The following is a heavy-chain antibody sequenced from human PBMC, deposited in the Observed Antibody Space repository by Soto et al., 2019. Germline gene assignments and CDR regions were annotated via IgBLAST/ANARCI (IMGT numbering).Heavy chain of an antibody. CDR1: GFTFSTYW. Sequence: EVQLVESGGGLVQPGGSLRLSCAASGFTFSTYWMHWVRQTPGKGLVWVSRINSDGSSTSYADSVKGRFTISRDNARNTLHLQMNSLRVEDTAVYYCGKIFPHDGFDIWGQGTMVTVSS. CDR2: INSDGSST. V-gene: IGHV3-74*01. CDR3: GKIFPHDGFDI. J-gene: IGHJ3*02.